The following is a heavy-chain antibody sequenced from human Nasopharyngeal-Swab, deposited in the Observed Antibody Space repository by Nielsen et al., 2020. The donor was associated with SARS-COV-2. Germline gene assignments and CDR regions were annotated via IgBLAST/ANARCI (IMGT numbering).Heavy chain of an antibody. CDR2: IYYSGST. V-gene: IGHV4-39*01. J-gene: IGHJ6*03. D-gene: IGHD3-10*01. CDR3: ARGGYGSGTNYYYYYMDV. Sequence: WIRQPPGKGLEWIGYIYYSGSTYYNPSLKSRVTISVDTSKNQFSLKLSSVTAADTAVYYCARGGYGSGTNYYYYYMDVWGKGTTVTVSS.